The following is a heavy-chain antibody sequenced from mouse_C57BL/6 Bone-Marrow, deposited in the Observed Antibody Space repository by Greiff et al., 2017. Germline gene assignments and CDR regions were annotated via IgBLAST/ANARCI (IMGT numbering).Heavy chain of an antibody. Sequence: QVQLQQPGAELVKPGASVKISCKASGYTFTDYYINWVKQRPGQGLEWIGKIGPGSGSTYYNEKFKGKATLTADKSSSKSYMQLSSLTSEDSAVYFCATELRPHYFDYWGQGTTLTVSS. J-gene: IGHJ2*01. D-gene: IGHD3-2*02. CDR2: IGPGSGST. CDR3: ATELRPHYFDY. CDR1: GYTFTDYY. V-gene: IGHV1-77*01.